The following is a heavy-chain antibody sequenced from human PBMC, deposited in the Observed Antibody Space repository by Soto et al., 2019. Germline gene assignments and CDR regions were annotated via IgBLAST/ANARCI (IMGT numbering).Heavy chain of an antibody. Sequence: EVQLLESGGGLVQPGGSLRLSCPASGFTFSNYAMSWVRQAPGKGLQWVSAISGSGDSPYYAASAKGRFTISRDNSKNTLYLQMNSLRAEDTAVYYCSDHRIAAAILGSFDYWGQGILVTVSS. J-gene: IGHJ4*01. CDR1: GFTFSNYA. CDR3: SDHRIAAAILGSFDY. CDR2: ISGSGDSP. D-gene: IGHD6-13*01. V-gene: IGHV3-23*01.